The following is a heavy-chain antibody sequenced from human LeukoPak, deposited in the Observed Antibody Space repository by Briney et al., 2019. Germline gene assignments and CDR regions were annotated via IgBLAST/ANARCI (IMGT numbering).Heavy chain of an antibody. CDR1: RGTFSSYA. J-gene: IGHJ6*02. Sequence: SVNVSCKASRGTFSSYAISWVRQAPAQGGEWMGRIIPIFCVAKYAQKFQGRVTITADKSTSTAYMELSSLRSEDTAVYYCARASNYVAGGLIPYYYYGMDVWGQGTTVTVSS. CDR3: ARASNYVAGGLIPYYYYGMDV. D-gene: IGHD4-11*01. CDR2: IIPIFCVA. V-gene: IGHV1-69*04.